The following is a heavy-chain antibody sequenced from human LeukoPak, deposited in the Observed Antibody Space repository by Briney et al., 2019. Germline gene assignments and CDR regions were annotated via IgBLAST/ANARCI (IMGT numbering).Heavy chain of an antibody. D-gene: IGHD1-1*01. CDR2: ISGDGGST. CDR1: GFTFSSYG. Sequence: GGSLRLSCAASGFTFSSYGVSWVRQAPGKGLEWVSTISGDGGSTYYADSVRGRLTISRDNRKNTMSLQMNSLRVEDTAVYYCARRVTGTDKGFDFWGQGTLVTVSS. J-gene: IGHJ4*02. V-gene: IGHV3-23*01. CDR3: ARRVTGTDKGFDF.